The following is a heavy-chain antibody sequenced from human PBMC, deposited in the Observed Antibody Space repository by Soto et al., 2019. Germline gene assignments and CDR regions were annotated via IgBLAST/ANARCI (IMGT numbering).Heavy chain of an antibody. CDR3: ARLQNYFDY. CDR2: IYYSGST. J-gene: IGHJ4*02. Sequence: PSETLSLTCTVSGGSISSSIYYWVWIRQPPGKGLEWIGSIYYSGSTYYNPSLKSRVTISVDTSKNQFSLKLSSVTAADTAVYYCARLQNYFDYWGQGALVTVSS. CDR1: GGSISSSIYY. D-gene: IGHD1-1*01. V-gene: IGHV4-39*01.